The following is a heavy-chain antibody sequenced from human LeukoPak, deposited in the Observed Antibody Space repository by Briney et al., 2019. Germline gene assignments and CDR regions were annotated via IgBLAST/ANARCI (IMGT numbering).Heavy chain of an antibody. V-gene: IGHV4-39*01. J-gene: IGHJ4*02. CDR2: IYYSGST. D-gene: IGHD3-22*01. Sequence: SETLSLTCTVSGGSISSSSYYWGWIRQPPGKGLEWIGSIYYSGSTCYNPSLKSRVTISVDTSKNQFSLKLSSVTAADTAVYYCARGSGYYYGDFDYWGQGTLVTVSS. CDR3: ARGSGYYYGDFDY. CDR1: GGSISSSSYY.